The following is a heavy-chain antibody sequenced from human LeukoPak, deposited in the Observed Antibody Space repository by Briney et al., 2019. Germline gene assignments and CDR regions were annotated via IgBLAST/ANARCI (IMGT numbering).Heavy chain of an antibody. CDR2: INGYNGNS. CDR3: ARDLLTNHYYGMDV. V-gene: IGHV1-18*04. D-gene: IGHD3-16*01. CDR1: GYTFTRYY. Sequence: EASVKVSCKASGYTFTRYYMHWVRQAPGQGLEWMGWINGYNGNSNFAQKLQGRVTMTTDTSTSTAHMELRSLRSDDTAVYYCARDLLTNHYYGMDVWGQGTTVTVSS. J-gene: IGHJ6*02.